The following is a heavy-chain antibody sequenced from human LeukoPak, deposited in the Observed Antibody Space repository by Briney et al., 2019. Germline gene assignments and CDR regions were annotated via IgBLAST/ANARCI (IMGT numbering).Heavy chain of an antibody. CDR3: ARDRTMDKTDAFDI. Sequence: GGSLRLSCAASGFTFSTYAMSWVRQAPGKGLEWVSVISGSGGSTYYADSVKGRFTISRDNAKNSLYLQMNSLRAEDTAVYYCARDRTMDKTDAFDIWGQGTMVTVSS. CDR1: GFTFSTYA. CDR2: ISGSGGST. J-gene: IGHJ3*02. V-gene: IGHV3-23*01. D-gene: IGHD3-10*01.